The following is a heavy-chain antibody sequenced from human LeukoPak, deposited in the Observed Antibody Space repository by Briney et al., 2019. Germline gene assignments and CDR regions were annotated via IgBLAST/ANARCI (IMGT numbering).Heavy chain of an antibody. CDR2: IRGDGGDT. Sequence: PGGSLRLSCTVSGFTFSNYWMHWVRQAPGKGLVWVSRIRGDGGDTNYADSVKGRFTVSRDNAKNTLYLHMNSLTTEDTAAYFCARDRVLGSGSSDYWGQGTLVTVSS. CDR1: GFTFSNYW. J-gene: IGHJ4*02. V-gene: IGHV3-74*01. CDR3: ARDRVLGSGSSDY. D-gene: IGHD3-10*01.